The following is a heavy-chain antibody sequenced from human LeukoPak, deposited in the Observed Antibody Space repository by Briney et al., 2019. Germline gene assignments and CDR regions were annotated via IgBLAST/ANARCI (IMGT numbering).Heavy chain of an antibody. CDR2: IYKSGST. Sequence: SETLSLTCSVSGGSISSYYWSWIRQPPGKGVEWIGYIYKSGSTNYNPSLKCRVTISVDTSKNQFSLKLSSVTAADTAVYYCARGGSYYYFDHWGQGTLVTVSS. J-gene: IGHJ4*02. V-gene: IGHV4-59*01. D-gene: IGHD1-26*01. CDR3: ARGGSYYYFDH. CDR1: GGSISSYY.